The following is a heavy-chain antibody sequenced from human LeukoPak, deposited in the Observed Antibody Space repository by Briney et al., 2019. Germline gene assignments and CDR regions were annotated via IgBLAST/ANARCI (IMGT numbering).Heavy chain of an antibody. CDR1: GGSISSYY. CDR2: IYYSGST. Sequence: PSETLSLTCTVSGGSISSYYWYWIRQPPGKGLEWIGYIYYSGSTNNNPSLKSRVTISIDMSKNQFSLKLNSVTAADTAVYYCARGSGYFDYWGQGTLVTVSS. D-gene: IGHD7-27*01. CDR3: ARGSGYFDY. V-gene: IGHV4-59*01. J-gene: IGHJ4*02.